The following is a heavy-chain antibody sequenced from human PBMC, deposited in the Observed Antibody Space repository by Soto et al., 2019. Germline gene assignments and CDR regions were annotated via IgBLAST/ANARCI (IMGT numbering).Heavy chain of an antibody. Sequence: QVQLQQWGAGLLKPSETLSLTCAVYGGSFSTYYWSWIRQPPGKGLEWIGDINRSGSTNYNPSLKGRVTLSVDPSKNQFSLKLSSVTAADTAVYYCARAWGGVPDFWGQGTLVTVSS. J-gene: IGHJ4*02. V-gene: IGHV4-34*01. CDR2: INRSGST. D-gene: IGHD3-16*01. CDR1: GGSFSTYY. CDR3: ARAWGGVPDF.